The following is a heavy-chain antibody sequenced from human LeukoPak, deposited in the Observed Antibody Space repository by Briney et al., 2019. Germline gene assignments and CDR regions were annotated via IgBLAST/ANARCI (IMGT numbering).Heavy chain of an antibody. V-gene: IGHV3-30*02. J-gene: IGHJ6*03. CDR2: IRYDGSNK. CDR1: GFTFSSYG. Sequence: PGGSLRPSCAASGFTFSSYGMHWVRQAPGKGLEWVAFIRYDGSNKYYADSVKGRFTISRDNSKNTLYLQMNSLRAEDTAVYYCAKDLYCSGGSCYSSYMDVWGKGTTVTVSS. D-gene: IGHD2-15*01. CDR3: AKDLYCSGGSCYSSYMDV.